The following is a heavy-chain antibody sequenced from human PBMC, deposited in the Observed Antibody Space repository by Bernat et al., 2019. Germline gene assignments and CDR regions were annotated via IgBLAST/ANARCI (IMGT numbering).Heavy chain of an antibody. D-gene: IGHD2-8*02. Sequence: EVQLVESGGGLVKPGGSLRLSCAASGFTFSSYSMNWVRQAPGKGLEWVSSISSSSSYIYYADSVKGRFTISRDNSKNTLYLQMNSLRAEDTAVYYCARQLIVLVDYWGQGTLVTVSS. CDR3: ARQLIVLVDY. J-gene: IGHJ4*02. V-gene: IGHV3-21*01. CDR1: GFTFSSYS. CDR2: ISSSSSYI.